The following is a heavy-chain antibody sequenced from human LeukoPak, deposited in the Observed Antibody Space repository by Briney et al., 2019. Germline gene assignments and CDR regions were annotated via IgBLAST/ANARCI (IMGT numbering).Heavy chain of an antibody. CDR3: ARVNSVEMATIHAFDI. CDR2: ISYDGSNK. V-gene: IGHV3-30*19. Sequence: PGGSLRLSCVASGFTFSRYDMHWVRQAPGKGLEWVAVISYDGSNKYYADSVKGRFTISRDNSKNTLYLQMNSLRAEDTAVYYCARVNSVEMATIHAFDIWGQGTMVTVSS. CDR1: GFTFSRYD. D-gene: IGHD5-24*01. J-gene: IGHJ3*02.